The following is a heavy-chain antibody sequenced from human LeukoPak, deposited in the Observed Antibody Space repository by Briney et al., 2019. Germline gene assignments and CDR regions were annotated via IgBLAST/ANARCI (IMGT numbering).Heavy chain of an antibody. Sequence: SETLSLTCTVSGGSISSYYWSWIRQPPGKGLEWIGYIYYSGSTNYIPSLKSRVTISVDTSKNQFSLKLSSVTAADTAVYYCARDCGGDCYQNAFDIWGQGTMVTVSS. CDR2: IYYSGST. D-gene: IGHD2-21*02. CDR3: ARDCGGDCYQNAFDI. J-gene: IGHJ3*02. CDR1: GGSISSYY. V-gene: IGHV4-59*01.